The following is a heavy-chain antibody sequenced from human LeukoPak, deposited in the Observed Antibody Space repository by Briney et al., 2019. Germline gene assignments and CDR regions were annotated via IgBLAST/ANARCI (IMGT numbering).Heavy chain of an antibody. D-gene: IGHD3-10*01. J-gene: IGHJ5*02. CDR1: GGSISSSSYY. CDR3: ARRPVLLWFGESNWFDP. V-gene: IGHV4-39*07. CDR2: INHSGST. Sequence: SETLSLTCTVSGGSISSSSYYWGWIRQPPGKGLEWIGEINHSGSTNYNPSLKSRVTISVDTSKNQFSLKLSSVTAADTAVYYCARRPVLLWFGESNWFDPWGQGTLVTVSS.